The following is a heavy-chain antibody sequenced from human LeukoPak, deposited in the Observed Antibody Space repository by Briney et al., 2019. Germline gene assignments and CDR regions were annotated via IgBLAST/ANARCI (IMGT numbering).Heavy chain of an antibody. CDR2: ISGSGGST. D-gene: IGHD6-19*01. V-gene: IGHV3-23*01. CDR1: RFTFSSYA. CDR3: AKVVGLQWLVRANFDY. J-gene: IGHJ4*01. Sequence: GGSLRLSCAASRFTFSSYAMSWVRQAPGKGLEWVSTISGSGGSTYYADSVKGRFTISRDNSKNTQYLQMNSLRAEDTAVYYCAKVVGLQWLVRANFDYWGQGILVTVSS.